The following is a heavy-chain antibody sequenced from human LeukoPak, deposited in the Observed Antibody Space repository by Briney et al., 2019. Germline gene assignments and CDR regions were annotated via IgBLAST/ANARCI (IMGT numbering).Heavy chain of an antibody. Sequence: GSLRLSCAASGFPFSSYSVNWVRQAPGKGLEWVSSISSSSSYIYYADSVKGRFTISRDNAKNSLYLQMNSLRAEDTAVYYCARDPMYYDILTGYSPYYFDYWGQGTLVTVSS. CDR3: ARDPMYYDILTGYSPYYFDY. CDR2: ISSSSSYI. J-gene: IGHJ4*02. CDR1: GFPFSSYS. V-gene: IGHV3-21*01. D-gene: IGHD3-9*01.